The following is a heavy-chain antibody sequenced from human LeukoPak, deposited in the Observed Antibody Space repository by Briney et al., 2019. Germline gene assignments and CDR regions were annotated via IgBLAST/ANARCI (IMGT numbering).Heavy chain of an antibody. Sequence: PSETLSLTCAVYGGSFSGYYWSWIRQPPGKGLEWIGEINHSGSTNYNPSLKSRVTISVDTSKNQFSLELSSVTAADTAVYYCARVTGYYDFWSGYPTSSYFDYWGQGTLVTVSS. J-gene: IGHJ4*02. CDR1: GGSFSGYY. CDR2: INHSGST. D-gene: IGHD3-3*01. CDR3: ARVTGYYDFWSGYPTSSYFDY. V-gene: IGHV4-34*01.